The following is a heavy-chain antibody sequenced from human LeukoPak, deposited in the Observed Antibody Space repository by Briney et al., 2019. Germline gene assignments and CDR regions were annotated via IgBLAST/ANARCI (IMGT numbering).Heavy chain of an antibody. CDR2: IIPIFGTA. D-gene: IGHD2-2*01. Sequence: GSSVKVSCKASGGTFSSYAISWVRQAPGQGLEWMGGIIPIFGTANYAQKFQGRVTITTDESTSTAYMELSSLRSEDTAVYYCARVGYCSSTSCPPTFDPWGQGTLVTVSS. J-gene: IGHJ5*02. CDR3: ARVGYCSSTSCPPTFDP. CDR1: GGTFSSYA. V-gene: IGHV1-69*05.